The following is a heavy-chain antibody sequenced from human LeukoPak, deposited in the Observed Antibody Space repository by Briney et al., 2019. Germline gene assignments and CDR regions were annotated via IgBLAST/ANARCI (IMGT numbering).Heavy chain of an antibody. CDR1: GGTFSNYA. Sequence: GASVKVSCKASGGTFSNYAISWVRQAPGQGLEWMGGIIPIFGTANYAQKFRGRVTITADKSTSTAYMELSSLRSEDTAVYYCATGSGVDFNYYYYMDVWGKGTTVTVSS. CDR3: ATGSGVDFNYYYYMDV. D-gene: IGHD3-3*01. V-gene: IGHV1-69*06. CDR2: IIPIFGTA. J-gene: IGHJ6*03.